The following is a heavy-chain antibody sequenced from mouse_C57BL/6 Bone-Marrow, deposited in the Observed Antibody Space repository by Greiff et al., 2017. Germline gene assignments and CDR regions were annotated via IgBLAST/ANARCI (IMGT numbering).Heavy chain of an antibody. CDR1: GYTFTSYG. Sequence: VQLQQSGAELARPGASVKMSCKASGYTFTSYGISWVKQRTGQGLEWIGEIYPRSGNTYYNEKFKGKATLTADKSSSTAYMELRSLTSEDSAVYFCARRVNQEYYAMDYWGQGTSVTVSS. CDR2: IYPRSGNT. J-gene: IGHJ4*01. CDR3: ARRVNQEYYAMDY. D-gene: IGHD2-2*01. V-gene: IGHV1-81*01.